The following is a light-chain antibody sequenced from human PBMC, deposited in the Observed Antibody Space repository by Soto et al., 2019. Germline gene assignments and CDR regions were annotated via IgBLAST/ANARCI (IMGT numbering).Light chain of an antibody. V-gene: IGLV2-14*01. Sequence: QSALTQPASVSGSPGQSITISCTGTSSDVGGYNYVSWYQQHPGKAPKLVIYEVSNRPSGVSNRFSGSKSGNTASLTISGLQAEDEADHYCSSYTSSSTPWVFGGGTKLTVL. CDR2: EVS. CDR1: SSDVGGYNY. CDR3: SSYTSSSTPWV. J-gene: IGLJ2*01.